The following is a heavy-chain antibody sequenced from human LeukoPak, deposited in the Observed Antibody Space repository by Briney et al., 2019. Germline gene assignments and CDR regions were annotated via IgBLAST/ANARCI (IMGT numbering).Heavy chain of an antibody. J-gene: IGHJ1*01. D-gene: IGHD3-22*01. CDR2: ISYDGSNK. CDR3: ARGYYYDSSGYSPRYFQH. Sequence: GGSLRLSCAASGFTFSSYAMHWVRQAPGKGLEWVAVISYDGSNKYYADSVKGRFTISRDNSKNTLYLQMNSLRAEDTAVYYCARGYYYDSSGYSPRYFQHWGQGTLVIVSS. CDR1: GFTFSSYA. V-gene: IGHV3-30-3*01.